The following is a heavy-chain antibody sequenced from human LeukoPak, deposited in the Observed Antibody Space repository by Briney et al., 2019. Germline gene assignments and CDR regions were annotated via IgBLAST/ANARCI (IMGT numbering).Heavy chain of an antibody. CDR1: GGSISSSSYY. Sequence: SETLSLTCTVSGGSISSSSYYWGWIRQPPGKGLEWIGSIYYSGSTYYNPSLKSRVTISVDTSKNQFSLKLSSVTAADTAVYYCAREAFSSGYYDDYWGQGTLVTVSS. CDR3: AREAFSSGYYDDY. J-gene: IGHJ4*02. V-gene: IGHV4-39*07. D-gene: IGHD3-22*01. CDR2: IYYSGST.